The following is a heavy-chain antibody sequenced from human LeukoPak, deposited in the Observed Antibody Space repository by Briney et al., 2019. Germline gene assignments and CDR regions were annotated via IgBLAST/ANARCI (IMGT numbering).Heavy chain of an antibody. CDR2: IYSGGST. J-gene: IGHJ3*02. V-gene: IGHV3-53*01. Sequence: GGSLRLSCAASGFTVSSNYMSWVRQAPGKGLEWVSVIYSGGSTYYADSVKGRFTISRDNSKNTLYLQMNSLRAEDTAVYYCARDLLPLDTSAFDIWGQGTMVTVSS. CDR3: ARDLLPLDTSAFDI. D-gene: IGHD1-26*01. CDR1: GFTVSSNY.